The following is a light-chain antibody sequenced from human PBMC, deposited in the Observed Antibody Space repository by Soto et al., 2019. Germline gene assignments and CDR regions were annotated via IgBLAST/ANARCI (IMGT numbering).Light chain of an antibody. V-gene: IGKV1-17*01. CDR1: QGIGND. J-gene: IGKJ2*01. CDR2: AAS. Sequence: DIQMTQSPSSLSASVGDRVTITCRAGQGIGNDLIWFQQRPGKVPKRLIYAASTLDSGVPSRFSGSGSGTELTLTINSLQPEDFVTYYCLQHNTYPYAFGQGTKLEIK. CDR3: LQHNTYPYA.